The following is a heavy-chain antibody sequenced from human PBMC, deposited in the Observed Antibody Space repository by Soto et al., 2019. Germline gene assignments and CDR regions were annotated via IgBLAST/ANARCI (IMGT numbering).Heavy chain of an antibody. CDR1: GFTFSNHG. D-gene: IGHD5-18*01. Sequence: GGSLGLSCAASGFTFSNHGMHWVRQATGKGPEWVSVISLDGSNKYYAESLRGRFTISRDNSKNTLSLEMNSLRVDDTAVYYCEKVVRWIQAGSIDYWGQGTLVTVSS. J-gene: IGHJ4*02. CDR3: EKVVRWIQAGSIDY. V-gene: IGHV3-30*18. CDR2: ISLDGSNK.